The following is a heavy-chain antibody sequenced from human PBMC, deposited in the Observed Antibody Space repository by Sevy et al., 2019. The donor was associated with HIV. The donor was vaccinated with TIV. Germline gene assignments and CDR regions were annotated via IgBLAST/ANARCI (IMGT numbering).Heavy chain of an antibody. V-gene: IGHV4-39*01. CDR1: GASIRDSSYY. J-gene: IGHJ3*02. CDR3: ARSMEQQLDAFDI. D-gene: IGHD6-13*01. CDR2: IYSYGET. Sequence: SETLSLTCTVSGASIRDSSYYWALIRQPPGKGLEWIGNIYSYGETYYNSSLKSRVTFSVDTSKNQFSLSLTSVTAADTAIYFCARSMEQQLDAFDIWGQGTMVTVSS.